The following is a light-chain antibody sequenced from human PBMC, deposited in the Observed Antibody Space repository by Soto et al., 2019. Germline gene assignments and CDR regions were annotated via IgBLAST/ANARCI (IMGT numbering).Light chain of an antibody. J-gene: IGKJ2*03. CDR1: QTISTY. CDR3: QQYVSLPPYG. Sequence: EILLTQSPGTLSLSPGERATLSCRASQTISTYLAWYQHKPGQSPRLLIYDASSRATGIPDRFSGSGSGTDFTLTISRLEPEDFAVYYCQQYVSLPPYGFGQGTKLEIK. V-gene: IGKV3-20*01. CDR2: DAS.